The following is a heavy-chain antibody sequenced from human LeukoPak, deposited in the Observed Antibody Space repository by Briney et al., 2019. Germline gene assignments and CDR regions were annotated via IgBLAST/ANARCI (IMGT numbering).Heavy chain of an antibody. CDR2: IYPGDSDT. Sequence: GESLKISCQGSGYTFGNYWIAWVRQMPGKGPESMGIIYPGDSDTRYSPSFQGQVTFSADKSISTAYLQWSSLKASDTAMYYCARLSDGYNDYWGQGTLVTVSS. D-gene: IGHD5-24*01. V-gene: IGHV5-51*01. J-gene: IGHJ4*02. CDR3: ARLSDGYNDY. CDR1: GYTFGNYW.